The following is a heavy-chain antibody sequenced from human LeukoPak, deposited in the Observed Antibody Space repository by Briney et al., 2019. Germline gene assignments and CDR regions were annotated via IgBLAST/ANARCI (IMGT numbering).Heavy chain of an antibody. CDR1: GYTLTELS. D-gene: IGHD5-12*01. V-gene: IGHV1-46*01. CDR3: ARDTYSGYDYGFDP. CDR2: INPSGGST. J-gene: IGHJ5*02. Sequence: ASVKVSCKVSGYTLTELSMHWVRQAPGQGLEWMGIINPSGGSTSYAQKFQGRVAMTRDTSTSTVYMELSSLRSEDTAVYYCARDTYSGYDYGFDPWGQGTLVTVSS.